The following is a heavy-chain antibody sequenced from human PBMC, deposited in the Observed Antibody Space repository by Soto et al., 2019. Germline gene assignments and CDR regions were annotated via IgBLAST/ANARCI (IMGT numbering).Heavy chain of an antibody. J-gene: IGHJ4*02. D-gene: IGHD6-13*01. Sequence: GASVKVSCKASGYTFTSYGISWVRQAPGQGLEWMGWISAYNGNTNYAQKLQGRVTMTTDTSTSTAYMELRSLRSDDTAVYYCTSISSSWFFDYWGQGTLVTVSS. V-gene: IGHV1-18*04. CDR1: GYTFTSYG. CDR2: ISAYNGNT. CDR3: TSISSSWFFDY.